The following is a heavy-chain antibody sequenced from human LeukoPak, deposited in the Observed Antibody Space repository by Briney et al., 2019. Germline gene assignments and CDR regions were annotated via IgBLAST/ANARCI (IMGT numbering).Heavy chain of an antibody. V-gene: IGHV3-23*01. D-gene: IGHD2-15*01. Sequence: GGSLRLSCAASGFTFSSYAMSWVRQAPGKGLEWVSTISGSGGSTFYADSVKGRFTVSRDNSKNTLFLQMISLRAEDTALYYCAKDRSQVAATSAFDIWGLGTMVIVSS. CDR1: GFTFSSYA. CDR2: ISGSGGST. J-gene: IGHJ3*02. CDR3: AKDRSQVAATSAFDI.